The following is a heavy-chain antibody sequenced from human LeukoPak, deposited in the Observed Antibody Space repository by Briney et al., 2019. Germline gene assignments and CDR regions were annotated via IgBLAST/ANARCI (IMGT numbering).Heavy chain of an antibody. V-gene: IGHV3-21*01. J-gene: IGHJ5*02. CDR2: ISSSSSYI. Sequence: GGSLRLSCAASGFTVGSNYMSWVRQAPGKGLEWVSSISSSSSYIYYADSVKGRLTISRDNAKNSLYLQMNSLRAEDTAVYYCARRLAYCGGDCYSVYNWLDPWGQGTLVTVSS. D-gene: IGHD2-21*02. CDR3: ARRLAYCGGDCYSVYNWLDP. CDR1: GFTVGSNY.